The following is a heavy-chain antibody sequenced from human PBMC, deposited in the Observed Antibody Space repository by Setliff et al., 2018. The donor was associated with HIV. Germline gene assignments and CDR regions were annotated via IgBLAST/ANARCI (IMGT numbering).Heavy chain of an antibody. D-gene: IGHD7-27*01. J-gene: IGHJ4*01. CDR3: ARLGTARSFDI. V-gene: IGHV3-21*06. Sequence: SCKASGYTFTSYAMHWVRQAPGKGLEWFSSISSTSTYIYYADSVRGRFTVSRDNAKNSVFLQMNRLRGEDTGVYYCARLGTARSFDIWGLGTLVTVSS. CDR1: GYTFTSYA. CDR2: ISSTSTYI.